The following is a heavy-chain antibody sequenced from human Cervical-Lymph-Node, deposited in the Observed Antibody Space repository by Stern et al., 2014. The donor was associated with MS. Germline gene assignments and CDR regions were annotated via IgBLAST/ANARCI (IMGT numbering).Heavy chain of an antibody. V-gene: IGHV3-7*01. D-gene: IGHD3-22*01. CDR3: ARVEGLYYDSSGYYDY. Sequence: VQLVESGGGLVQSGGSLRLSCVASGFTFSRYWMAWVRQGPGKGLEWVANIRQEEGERYYMDSVRGRFTISRDDAKNSVFLDMHSLRAEDMAVYYCARVEGLYYDSSGYYDYWGQGALVTVSS. CDR2: IRQEEGER. CDR1: GFTFSRYW. J-gene: IGHJ4*02.